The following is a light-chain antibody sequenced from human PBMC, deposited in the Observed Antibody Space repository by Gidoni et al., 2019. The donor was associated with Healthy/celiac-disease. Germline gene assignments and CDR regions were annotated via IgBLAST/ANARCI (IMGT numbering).Light chain of an antibody. J-gene: IGKJ4*01. V-gene: IGKV4-1*01. Sequence: DIVMTQSPDSLAVSLGERATINCKSSQSVLYSSNNKNYLAWYQQKPGQPPKLLIYWASTRESGVPDRFSGSGSGTDFTLTISSLQAEDVAVYYCQQYYSTPQGLTFGGGTKVEFK. CDR2: WAS. CDR1: QSVLYSSNNKNY. CDR3: QQYYSTPQGLT.